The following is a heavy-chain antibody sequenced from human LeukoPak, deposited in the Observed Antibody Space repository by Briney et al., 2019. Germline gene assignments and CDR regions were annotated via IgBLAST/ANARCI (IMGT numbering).Heavy chain of an antibody. J-gene: IGHJ4*02. D-gene: IGHD3-10*01. CDR2: ISPNNGDT. V-gene: IGHV1-2*02. CDR1: GYTFTDSY. Sequence: ASVKVSCKPSGYTFTDSYIHWVRPAPGVGLQWMGWISPNNGDTKYAEDFQDRVTMTRDTSINTTSMELTGLTPDDTAVYYCVRSPIGASAYWGRGTLVTVSS. CDR3: VRSPIGASAY.